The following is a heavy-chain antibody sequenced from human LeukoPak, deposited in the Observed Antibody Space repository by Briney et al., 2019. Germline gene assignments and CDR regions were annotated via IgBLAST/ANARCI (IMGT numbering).Heavy chain of an antibody. Sequence: PSETLSLTCTVSGGSISRYNCSWIRHPQRQGMGWNWYMYYSGSTNYNPSLKSRVTISVDPSKNQFSLKLSSVTAADTAMYYCASQPPPHQLVEWYFDLWGRGTLVIVSS. CDR3: ASQPPPHQLVEWYFDL. V-gene: IGHV4-59*08. CDR2: MYYSGST. D-gene: IGHD6-13*01. CDR1: GGSISRYN. J-gene: IGHJ2*01.